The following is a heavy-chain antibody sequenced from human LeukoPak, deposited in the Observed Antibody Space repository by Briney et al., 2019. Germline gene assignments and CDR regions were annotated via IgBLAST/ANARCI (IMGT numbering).Heavy chain of an antibody. J-gene: IGHJ5*02. V-gene: IGHV1-2*02. CDR3: ARGRVAATSWFDP. D-gene: IGHD2-15*01. CDR1: GYTFTGYY. Sequence: HRASVTVSCKASGYTFTGYYMHWVRQAPGQGLEWMGWINPNSGGTNYAQKFQGRVTMTRDTSISTAYMELSRLRSDDTAVYYCARGRVAATSWFDPWGQGTLVTVSS. CDR2: INPNSGGT.